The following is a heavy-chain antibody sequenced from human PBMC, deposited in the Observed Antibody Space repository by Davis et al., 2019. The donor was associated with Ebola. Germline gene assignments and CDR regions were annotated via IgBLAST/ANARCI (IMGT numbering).Heavy chain of an antibody. Sequence: PGGSLRLSCAASGFTFSSYSMNWVRQAPGKGLEWVSSISSSSTYIYYADSVKGRFTTSRDNAKNPLYLQMNSLRAEDTAVYYCARDLSYIEQWLWFDPWGQGTLVTVSS. CDR2: ISSSSTYI. CDR3: ARDLSYIEQWLWFDP. CDR1: GFTFSSYS. D-gene: IGHD3-22*01. J-gene: IGHJ5*02. V-gene: IGHV3-21*01.